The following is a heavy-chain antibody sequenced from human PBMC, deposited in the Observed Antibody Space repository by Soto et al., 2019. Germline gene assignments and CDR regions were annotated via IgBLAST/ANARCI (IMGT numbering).Heavy chain of an antibody. D-gene: IGHD3-22*01. J-gene: IGHJ5*02. V-gene: IGHV1-2*04. CDR1: GYTFTGYY. CDR2: INPNSGGT. Sequence: GASVKVSCKASGYTFTGYYMHWVRQAPGQGLEWMGWINPNSGGTNYAQKFQGWVTMTRDTSISTAYMELSRLRSDDTAVYYCARGGEYYYDSSGYQTNWFDPWGQGTLVTVSS. CDR3: ARGGEYYYDSSGYQTNWFDP.